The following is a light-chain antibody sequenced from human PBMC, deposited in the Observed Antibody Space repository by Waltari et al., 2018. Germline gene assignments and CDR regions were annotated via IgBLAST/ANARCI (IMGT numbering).Light chain of an antibody. J-gene: IGLJ1*01. CDR2: DVG. V-gene: IGLV2-11*01. CDR3: CSYAGTNMPFV. Sequence: QSALTQPRSVSGSPGQSVTISCTGTSSDVGTYDFVSWYQQYPGNAPKLLFSDVGKRPYGVPDRFSGSKSGNAASLTFPGLQADDEADYYCCSYAGTNMPFVFGTGTTVTVL. CDR1: SSDVGTYDF.